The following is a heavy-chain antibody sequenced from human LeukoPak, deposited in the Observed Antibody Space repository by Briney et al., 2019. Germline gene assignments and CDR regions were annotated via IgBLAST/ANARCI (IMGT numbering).Heavy chain of an antibody. J-gene: IGHJ5*02. CDR2: IYSGGNT. Sequence: PGGSLRLSCAASGFTFDDYGMSWVRQAPGKGLEWVSGIYSGGNTYYADSVKGRFTISSDNSKNTLYLEMNSLRAEDTAVYYCARDQQSGYEFDPWGQGTLVTVSS. V-gene: IGHV3-66*02. CDR3: ARDQQSGYEFDP. CDR1: GFTFDDYG. D-gene: IGHD5-12*01.